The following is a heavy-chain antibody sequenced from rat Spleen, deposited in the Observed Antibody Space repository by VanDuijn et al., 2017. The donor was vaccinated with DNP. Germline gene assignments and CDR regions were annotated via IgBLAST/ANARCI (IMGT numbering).Heavy chain of an antibody. J-gene: IGHJ1*01. D-gene: IGHD1-4*01. Sequence: QVQLQQSGAELAEPGSSVKISCKASGYTFTSYYISWIKQTTGQGLDYIGYINTGSGGTHYNEKFKVKATLTVDKSSSTAFMQLSSLTPDDSAVYYCARRRLPFWYFDFWGPGTMVTVSS. CDR1: GYTFTSYY. CDR3: ARRRLPFWYFDF. CDR2: INTGSGGT. V-gene: IGHV1-43*01.